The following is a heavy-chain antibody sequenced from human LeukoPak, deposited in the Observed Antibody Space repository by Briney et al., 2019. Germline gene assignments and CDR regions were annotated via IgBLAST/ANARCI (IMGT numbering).Heavy chain of an antibody. CDR2: IYHSGST. Sequence: SETLSLTCAVSGGSISSSNWWNWVRQPPGKGLEWIGEIYHSGSTNYNPSLKSRVTISVDKSKNQFSLKLSSVTAADTAVYYCARGIAVADYYYYYGMDVWGQGTTVTVSS. CDR1: GGSISSSNW. J-gene: IGHJ6*02. CDR3: ARGIAVADYYYYYGMDV. V-gene: IGHV4-4*02. D-gene: IGHD6-19*01.